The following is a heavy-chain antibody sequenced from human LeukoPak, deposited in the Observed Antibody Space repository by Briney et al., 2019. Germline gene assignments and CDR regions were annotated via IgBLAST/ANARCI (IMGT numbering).Heavy chain of an antibody. J-gene: IGHJ4*02. CDR3: AREPIAAAGTGSFDY. Sequence: PGGSLRLSCAASGFTVSSNYMSWVRQAPGKGLEWVSVIYSSGSTYYADSVKGRFTISRDNSKNTLYLQMNSLRAEDTAVYYCAREPIAAAGTGSFDYWGQGTLVTVSS. CDR1: GFTVSSNY. CDR2: IYSSGST. V-gene: IGHV3-53*01. D-gene: IGHD6-13*01.